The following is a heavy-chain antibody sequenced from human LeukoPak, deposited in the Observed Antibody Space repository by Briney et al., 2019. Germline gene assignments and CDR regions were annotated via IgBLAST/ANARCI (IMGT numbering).Heavy chain of an antibody. J-gene: IGHJ4*02. CDR3: ARVRTDILTGYRIDY. CDR1: GFTFSSYS. CDR2: ISSSSSYK. Sequence: GGSLRLSCAASGFTFSSYSMNWVRQAPGKGLEWVSSISSSSSYKYYADSVKGRFTISRDNAKNSLYLQMNSLRAEDTAVYYCARVRTDILTGYRIDYWGQGTLVTVSS. V-gene: IGHV3-21*01. D-gene: IGHD3-9*01.